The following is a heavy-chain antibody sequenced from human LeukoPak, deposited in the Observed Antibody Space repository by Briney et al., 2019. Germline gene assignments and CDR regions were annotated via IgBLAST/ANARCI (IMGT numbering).Heavy chain of an antibody. CDR2: ISSSSSYI. D-gene: IGHD4-11*01. CDR3: ARDRVTRPSDAFDI. CDR1: GFTFNSYS. J-gene: IGHJ3*02. Sequence: PGGSLRLSCAASGFTFNSYSMNWVRQAPGKGLEWVSSISSSSSYIYYADSVKGRFTISRDNAKNSLYLRMNSLRAEDTAVYYCARDRVTRPSDAFDIWGQGTMVTVSS. V-gene: IGHV3-21*01.